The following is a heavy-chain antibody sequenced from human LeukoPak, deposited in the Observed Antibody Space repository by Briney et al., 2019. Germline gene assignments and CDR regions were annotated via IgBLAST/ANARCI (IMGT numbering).Heavy chain of an antibody. D-gene: IGHD4-17*01. Sequence: SETLSLTCTVSGGSISTYYWSWIRQPPGKGLEWIGSLYFSGNTYYNPSLKSRATISVDTPKNHFSLKLSSVTAADTAVYYCARHASYGDKFDPWGQGTLVTVSP. CDR2: LYFSGNT. V-gene: IGHV4-59*05. CDR3: ARHASYGDKFDP. CDR1: GGSISTYY. J-gene: IGHJ5*02.